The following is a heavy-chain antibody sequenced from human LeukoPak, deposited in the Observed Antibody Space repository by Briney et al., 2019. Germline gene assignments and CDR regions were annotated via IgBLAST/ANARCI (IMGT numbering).Heavy chain of an antibody. J-gene: IGHJ3*02. V-gene: IGHV4-31*03. CDR1: GGSISSGGYY. Sequence: SQTLSLTCTVSGGSISSGGYYWSWIRQHPGKGLEWIGYIYYSGSTYYNPSLKSRVTISVDTSKNQFSLKLSSVTAADTAVYYCARLRKRLTDDAFDIWGQGTMVTVSS. D-gene: IGHD3-9*01. CDR3: ARLRKRLTDDAFDI. CDR2: IYYSGST.